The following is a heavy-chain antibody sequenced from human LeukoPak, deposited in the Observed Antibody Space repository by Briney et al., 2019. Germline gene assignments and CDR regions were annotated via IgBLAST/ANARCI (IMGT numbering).Heavy chain of an antibody. CDR2: IKSKGDGETT. CDR3: TTDLGLTMIRGVIVN. D-gene: IGHD3-10*01. CDR1: GFTFRNAW. Sequence: GGSLRLSCVASGFTFRNAWMTWVRQAPGKGLEWVGRIKSKGDGETTDSAAPVKGRFTLSRDDSKATLYLQMNYLEAEDTAVYYCTTDLGLTMIRGVIVNWGQGALVTVSS. V-gene: IGHV3-15*01. J-gene: IGHJ4*02.